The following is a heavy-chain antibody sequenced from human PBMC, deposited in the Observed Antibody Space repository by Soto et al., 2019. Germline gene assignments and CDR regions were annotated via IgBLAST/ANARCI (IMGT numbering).Heavy chain of an antibody. Sequence: EVQLVESGGGLVQTGGSLRLSCAASGFTFNNYWMHWVRQAPGKGLVWVSRINGDGRTTNYADSVKGRFTISRDNAQNTLYLQMNSLRAEDTAVYYGARGRYLKYGHDYWGQGTLVTVSS. CDR1: GFTFNNYW. D-gene: IGHD2-2*01. J-gene: IGHJ4*02. CDR3: ARGRYLKYGHDY. V-gene: IGHV3-74*01. CDR2: INGDGRTT.